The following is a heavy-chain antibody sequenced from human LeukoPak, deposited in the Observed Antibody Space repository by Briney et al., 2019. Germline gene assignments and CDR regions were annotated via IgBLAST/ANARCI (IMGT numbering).Heavy chain of an antibody. CDR1: GYIFTHFD. Sequence: ASVKVSCKASGYIFTHFDINWVRQATGQGLEWMGRMSPNTGKTDYAQKFQGRVTMTRDTSRNTVYMDLSSLRSDDTAVYYCARGFVDYGSGYSRRDWFDPWGQGTLVTVSS. D-gene: IGHD3-3*01. CDR2: MSPNTGKT. J-gene: IGHJ5*02. V-gene: IGHV1-8*02. CDR3: ARGFVDYGSGYSRRDWFDP.